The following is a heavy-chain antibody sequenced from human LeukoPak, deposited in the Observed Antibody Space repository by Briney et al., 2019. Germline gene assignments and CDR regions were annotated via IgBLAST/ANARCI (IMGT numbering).Heavy chain of an antibody. CDR1: GGSISSQY. Sequence: SETLSLTCTVSGGSISSQYWSWIRQPPGKGLEWIAGYIYYSGSTNYNPSLKSRVTISVDTSKNQFSLNLSSVTAADTAVYYCARQSGYSYGYWFDYWGQGTLVTVSS. D-gene: IGHD5-18*01. CDR2: IYYSGST. CDR3: ARQSGYSYGYWFDY. J-gene: IGHJ4*02. V-gene: IGHV4-59*08.